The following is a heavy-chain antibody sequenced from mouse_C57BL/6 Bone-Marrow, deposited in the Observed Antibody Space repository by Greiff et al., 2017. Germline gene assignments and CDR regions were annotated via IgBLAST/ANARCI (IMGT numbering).Heavy chain of an antibody. CDR1: GFNIKDDY. CDR2: IDPENGDT. CDR3: TTFYYYYGSSYSGYYAMDY. J-gene: IGHJ4*01. D-gene: IGHD1-1*01. Sequence: VQLQQSGAELVRPGASVKLSCTASGFNIKDDYMHWVKQRPEQGLEWIGWIDPENGDTEYASKFQGKATITADTSSNTAYLQLSSLTSEDTAVYCCTTFYYYYGSSYSGYYAMDYWGQGTSVTVAS. V-gene: IGHV14-4*01.